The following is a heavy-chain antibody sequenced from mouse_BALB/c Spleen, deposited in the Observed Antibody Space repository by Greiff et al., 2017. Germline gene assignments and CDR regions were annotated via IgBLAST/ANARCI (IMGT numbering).Heavy chain of an antibody. CDR3: GRCHDNYEDALDY. CDR1: GYSFTGYF. D-gene: IGHD2-1*01. CDR2: INPYKGDT. J-gene: IGHJ4*01. Sequence: EVQLQQSGPDLVTPGASVKISCKASGYSFTGYFMNWVKQSPGKGLEWIGRINPYKGDTFYNHKFKGKATMTVDKSSSTAHMLLLSLTSEDSAVYYCGRCHDNYEDALDYWGQGTSVTVS. V-gene: IGHV1-37*01.